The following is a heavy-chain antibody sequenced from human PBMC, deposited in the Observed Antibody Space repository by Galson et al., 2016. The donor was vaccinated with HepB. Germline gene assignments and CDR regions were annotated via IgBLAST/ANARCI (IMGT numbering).Heavy chain of an antibody. Sequence: SETLSLTCTVSDGSISSRSFCWGWIRQPPGKGLEWIGSIYYNGNTYYNPSLKSRVSMSIDTSKTQFSLKMSSVTAADTALYYCARQDDDYGKWFDPWGQGVLVTVSS. V-gene: IGHV4-39*01. CDR1: DGSISSRSFC. CDR2: IYYNGNT. D-gene: IGHD4-17*01. CDR3: ARQDDDYGKWFDP. J-gene: IGHJ5*02.